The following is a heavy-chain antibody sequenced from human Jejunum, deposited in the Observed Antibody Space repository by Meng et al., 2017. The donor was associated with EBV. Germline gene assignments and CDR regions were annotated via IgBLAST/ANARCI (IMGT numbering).Heavy chain of an antibody. CDR3: AGGMTIRQNWFDP. J-gene: IGHJ5*02. CDR2: INPTGDST. Sequence: QVQLVHAGAEVKKPGAAVKVSGKVSGDTFTRYYMHWVRQAPGQGLEWMGIINPTGDSTTYAEKFQGRLTMTRDTSTTTAYMELSSLRSEDTAVYYCAGGMTIRQNWFDPWGQGTLVTVSS. V-gene: IGHV1-46*01. D-gene: IGHD5-24*01. CDR1: GDTFTRYY.